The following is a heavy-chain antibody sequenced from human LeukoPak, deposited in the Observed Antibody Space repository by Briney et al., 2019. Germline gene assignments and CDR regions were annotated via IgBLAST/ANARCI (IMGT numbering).Heavy chain of an antibody. CDR2: IYSSVT. J-gene: IGHJ6*03. CDR3: ASRGATTVDYYYYYYMDV. V-gene: IGHV3-53*01. CDR1: GFTVSSNS. D-gene: IGHD1-26*01. Sequence: GGSLRLSCTVSGFTVSSNSMSWVRQAPGKGLEWVSFIYSSVTHYSDSVKGRFTISRDNSKNTLYLQMNSLRAEDTAVYYCASRGATTVDYYYYYYMDVWGKGTTVTISS.